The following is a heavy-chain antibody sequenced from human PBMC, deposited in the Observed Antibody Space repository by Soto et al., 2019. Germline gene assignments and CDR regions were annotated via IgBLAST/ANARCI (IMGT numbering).Heavy chain of an antibody. D-gene: IGHD3-3*01. CDR3: ARDHLWHAIFGVEYSMDV. CDR2: IYYSGRT. CDR1: GGSIISGGYS. Sequence: QVQLQESGPGLVKPSQTLSLTCTVSGGSIISGGYSWCCIRQHPGQGLEWIGYIYYSGRTYYNQSLNSRVTISVETAKNQCYLQLSSVNAADTAVYYCARDHLWHAIFGVEYSMDVWGQGTTVTVPS. V-gene: IGHV4-31*03. J-gene: IGHJ6*02.